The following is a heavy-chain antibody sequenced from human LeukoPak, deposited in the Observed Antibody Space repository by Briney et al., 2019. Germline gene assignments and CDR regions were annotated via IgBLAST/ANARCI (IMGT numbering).Heavy chain of an antibody. D-gene: IGHD6-19*01. Sequence: GGSLRLSCAASGFTFSSYSMNWVRQAPGKGLEWVSSISSSSSYIYYADSVKGRFTISRDNAKNSLYLQMNSLRAEDTAVYYCARGGSIASGWYSGYYYYMDVWGKGTTVTISS. V-gene: IGHV3-21*01. CDR3: ARGGSIASGWYSGYYYYMDV. CDR2: ISSSSSYI. J-gene: IGHJ6*03. CDR1: GFTFSSYS.